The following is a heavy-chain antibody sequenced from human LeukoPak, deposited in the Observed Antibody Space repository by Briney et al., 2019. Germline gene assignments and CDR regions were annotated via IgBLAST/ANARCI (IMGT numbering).Heavy chain of an antibody. Sequence: PGESLKISCRDSGSTFSNSWIAWVRQMPGKGLEWMAIIYPGASDTRYSPSFQGQVTISADESISTAYLQWSSLKASDTAMYYCARRGYCSGGSCFSHAFDIWGQGTMVTVSS. V-gene: IGHV5-51*01. CDR3: ARRGYCSGGSCFSHAFDI. CDR1: GSTFSNSW. D-gene: IGHD2-15*01. CDR2: IYPGASDT. J-gene: IGHJ3*02.